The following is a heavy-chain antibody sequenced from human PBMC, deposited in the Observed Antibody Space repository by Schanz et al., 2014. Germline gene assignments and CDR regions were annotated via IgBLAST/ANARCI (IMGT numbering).Heavy chain of an antibody. CDR1: GGSISSSD. V-gene: IGHV3-23*01. CDR3: AREQIMAAAGLVDY. Sequence: VQLQESGPGLVKPSGTLSLTCAVSGGSISSSDWWSWVRQAPGKGLEWVSGISGSGGSTYYADSVKGRFTTSRDNSKTTLSLQMNSLRAEDTAVYYCAREQIMAAAGLVDYWGHGTLVTVSS. J-gene: IGHJ4*01. CDR2: ISGSGGST. D-gene: IGHD6-13*01.